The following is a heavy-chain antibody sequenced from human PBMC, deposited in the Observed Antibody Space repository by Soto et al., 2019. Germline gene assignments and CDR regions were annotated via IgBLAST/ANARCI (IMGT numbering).Heavy chain of an antibody. Sequence: PGESLKISCKGSGYSFPTHWIGWVRQMPGKGLEWMGIIYPGDSDTRYSPSFQGQVTISVDKSINTAYLQWSSLRASDTAMYYCARQIYDSDTGPNFQYYFDSWGQGTPVTVSS. CDR1: GYSFPTHW. J-gene: IGHJ4*02. D-gene: IGHD3-22*01. V-gene: IGHV5-51*01. CDR2: IYPGDSDT. CDR3: ARQIYDSDTGPNFQYYFDS.